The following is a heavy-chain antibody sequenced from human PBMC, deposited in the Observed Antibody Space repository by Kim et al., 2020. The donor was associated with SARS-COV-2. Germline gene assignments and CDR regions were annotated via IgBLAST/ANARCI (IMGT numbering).Heavy chain of an antibody. V-gene: IGHV4-59*09. J-gene: IGHJ6*04. CDR2: YSRGRA. Sequence: YSRGRANSNPARKSQVTISVDTSKNQFSLKLSSVTAADTAVYYCARGFDVWGKGTTVTVSS. CDR3: ARGFDV.